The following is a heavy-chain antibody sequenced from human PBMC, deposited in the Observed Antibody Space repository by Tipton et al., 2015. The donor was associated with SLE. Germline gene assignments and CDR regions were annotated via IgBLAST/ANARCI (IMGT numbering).Heavy chain of an antibody. D-gene: IGHD3-22*01. V-gene: IGHV4-38-2*01. CDR2: LSHSGST. J-gene: IGHJ6*02. CDR3: AREFSGSYYFYGLDV. CDR1: GYSISSDYS. Sequence: LRLSCAVSGYSISSDYSWGWIRQPPGKGLEWIGSLSHSGSTYYTPSLKSRVTISLDTSKNQFSLNLRSVTAADTDVYYCAREFSGSYYFYGLDVWGQGTTVTVSS.